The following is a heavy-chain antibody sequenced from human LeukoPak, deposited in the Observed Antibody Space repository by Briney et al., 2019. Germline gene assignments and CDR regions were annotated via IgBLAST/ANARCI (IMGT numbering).Heavy chain of an antibody. CDR2: IIPILGIA. CDR3: ARAAVDYYDSSGYYRVPRVDY. D-gene: IGHD3-22*01. J-gene: IGHJ4*02. Sequence: SVKVSCKASGGTFSSYAISWVRQAPGQGLEWMGRIIPILGIANYAQKFQGRVTIIADKSTSTAYMELSSLRSEDTAVYYCARAAVDYYDSSGYYRVPRVDYWGQGTLVTVSS. CDR1: GGTFSSYA. V-gene: IGHV1-69*04.